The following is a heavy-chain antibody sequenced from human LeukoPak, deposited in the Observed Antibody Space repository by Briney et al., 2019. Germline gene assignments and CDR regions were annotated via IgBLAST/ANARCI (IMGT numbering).Heavy chain of an antibody. D-gene: IGHD3-16*01. V-gene: IGHV3-11*01. CDR3: ARVHNYDYVWGSYLFDY. J-gene: IGHJ4*02. CDR2: ISSSGSTI. Sequence: GGSLRLSCAASGFTFSDYYMSWIRQAPGKGLEWVSYISSSGSTIYYADSVKGRFTISRDNAKNSLYLQMNSLRAEDTAVYYCARVHNYDYVWGSYLFDYWGQGTLVTVSS. CDR1: GFTFSDYY.